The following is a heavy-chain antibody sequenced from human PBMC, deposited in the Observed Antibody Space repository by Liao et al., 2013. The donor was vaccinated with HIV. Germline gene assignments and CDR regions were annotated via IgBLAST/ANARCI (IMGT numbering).Heavy chain of an antibody. CDR2: INHSGST. Sequence: QVQLQESGPGLVKPSQTLSLTCTVSGGSISSASYYWSWIRQPPGKGLEWIGEINHSGSTNYNPSLKSRVTISVDTSKNQFSLKLSSVTAADTAVYYCARSENWGQGTLVTVSS. CDR1: GGSISSASYY. V-gene: IGHV4-31*03. CDR3: ARSEN. J-gene: IGHJ4*02.